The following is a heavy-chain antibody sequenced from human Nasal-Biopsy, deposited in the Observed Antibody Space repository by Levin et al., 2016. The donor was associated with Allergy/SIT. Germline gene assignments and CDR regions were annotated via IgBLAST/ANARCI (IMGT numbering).Heavy chain of an antibody. CDR2: VYYSGTYRGST. CDR3: ARVTVWFGELSRGYYLDY. CDR1: GGSISSRSHH. D-gene: IGHD3-10*01. V-gene: IGHV4-39*07. Sequence: SETLSLTCTVSGGSISSRSHHWGWIRQPPGKGLEWIASVYYSGTYRGSTNYNPSLKSRVTISQDTSKNQFSLKLSSVTAADTAVYYCARVTVWFGELSRGYYLDYWGQGTLVSVSS. J-gene: IGHJ4*02.